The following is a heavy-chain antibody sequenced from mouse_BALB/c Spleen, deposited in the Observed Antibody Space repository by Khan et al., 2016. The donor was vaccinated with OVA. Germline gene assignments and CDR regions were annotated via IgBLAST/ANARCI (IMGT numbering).Heavy chain of an antibody. J-gene: IGHJ4*01. V-gene: IGHV2-6-1*01. D-gene: IGHD2-10*01. CDR1: GFSLTNYG. CDR3: ARQPYYHYNIMDY. Sequence: QVQLKESGPGLVAPSQSLSITCTISGFSLTNYGVHWIRQPPGKGLGWLVVIWSDGSTTYNSALKSRLTITKDNSKSQVFLQMNSLQTDDTAIYFCARQPYYHYNIMDYWGQGTSVTVSS. CDR2: IWSDGST.